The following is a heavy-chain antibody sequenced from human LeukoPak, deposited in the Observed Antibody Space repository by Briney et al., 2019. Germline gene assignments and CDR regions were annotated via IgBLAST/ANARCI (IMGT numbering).Heavy chain of an antibody. CDR2: ISGSGGST. Sequence: GGSLRLSCAASGFTFSSYAMSWVRQAPGKGLEWVSAISGSGGSTYYADSVKGRFTISRDNSKNTLYLQMNSLRAEDTAVYYCAREQNDDYVWGSYFDYWGQGTLVTVSS. V-gene: IGHV3-23*01. D-gene: IGHD3-16*01. CDR1: GFTFSSYA. J-gene: IGHJ4*02. CDR3: AREQNDDYVWGSYFDY.